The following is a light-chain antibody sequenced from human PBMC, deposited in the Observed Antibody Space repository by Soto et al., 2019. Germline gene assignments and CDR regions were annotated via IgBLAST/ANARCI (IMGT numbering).Light chain of an antibody. CDR2: AAS. V-gene: IGKV1-39*01. CDR3: QQSYSTRYT. J-gene: IGKJ2*01. CDR1: QSISSY. Sequence: DFQMTQSPSSLSASVRDRVTITCRASQSISSYLNWYQQKPGKAPKLLIYAASSLQSGVPSRFSGSGSGTDFTLTISSLQPGDFATYYCQQSYSTRYTFGQGTKLEIK.